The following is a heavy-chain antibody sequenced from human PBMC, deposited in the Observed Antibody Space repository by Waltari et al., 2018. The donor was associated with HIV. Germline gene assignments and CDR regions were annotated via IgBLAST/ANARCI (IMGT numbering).Heavy chain of an antibody. CDR2: IYTSGST. Sequence: QVQLQESGPGLVKPSQTLSPTCTVSGDSILSGSYYWTWIRQSAGKGLEWIGRIYTSGSTKYNPSLKSRVTMSIDTSKNQFSLKLISLTAADTAVYYCAREGRDFYDSSGFYLYWGQGTLVAVSS. CDR3: AREGRDFYDSSGFYLY. V-gene: IGHV4-61*02. J-gene: IGHJ4*02. D-gene: IGHD3-22*01. CDR1: GDSILSGSYY.